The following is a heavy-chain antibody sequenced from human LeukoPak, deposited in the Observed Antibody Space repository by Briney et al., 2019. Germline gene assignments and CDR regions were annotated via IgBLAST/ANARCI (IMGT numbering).Heavy chain of an antibody. CDR3: ARVRIPTVTTGVHYFDY. Sequence: TGGSLRLSCAASGFTFSDYYMSCIRQAPGKGLGGGSYISSSGSTIYYADSVKGRFTISRDNAKNSLYLQMNSLRAEDTAVYYCARVRIPTVTTGVHYFDYWGQGTLVTVSS. CDR2: ISSSGSTI. V-gene: IGHV3-11*04. D-gene: IGHD4-17*01. J-gene: IGHJ4*02. CDR1: GFTFSDYY.